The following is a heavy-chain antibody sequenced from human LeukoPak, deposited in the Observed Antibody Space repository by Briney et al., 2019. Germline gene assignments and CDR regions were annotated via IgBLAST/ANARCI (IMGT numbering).Heavy chain of an antibody. CDR1: GGSISSGDYS. CDR3: ARALRSYYYYGMDV. J-gene: IGHJ6*02. CDR2: IYYSGST. Sequence: SETLSLTCTVSGGSISSGDYSWSWIRQPPGKGLEWIGYIYYSGSTYYNPSLKSRVTISVDTSKNQFSLKLSSVTAADTAVYYCARALRSYYYYGMDVWGQGTTVTVSS. V-gene: IGHV4-30-4*01.